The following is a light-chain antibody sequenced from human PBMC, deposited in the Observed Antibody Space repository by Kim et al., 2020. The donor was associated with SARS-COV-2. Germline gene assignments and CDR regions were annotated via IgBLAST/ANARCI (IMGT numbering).Light chain of an antibody. CDR3: AAWDDSLSGPV. J-gene: IGLJ2*01. CDR2: RNN. V-gene: IGLV1-47*01. Sequence: GRRVPISCSGISSNIGSNYVYWYQQLPGTAPELLIYRNNQRPSGVPVRFSGSKSGTSASLAISGLRSEDEADYYCAAWDDSLSGPVFGGGTQLTVL. CDR1: SSNIGSNY.